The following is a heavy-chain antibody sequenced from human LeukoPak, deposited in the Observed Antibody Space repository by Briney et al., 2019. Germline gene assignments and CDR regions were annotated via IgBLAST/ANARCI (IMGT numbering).Heavy chain of an antibody. V-gene: IGHV3-9*01. D-gene: IGHD5/OR15-5a*01. Sequence: HAGGSLRLSCAASGFTFDDYAMHWVRQAPGKGLEWVSGISWNGGSIGYADSVKGRFTISRDNAKNTLYLQMNSLRAEDTALYYCSKLIYDLDGFDVWGQGTMVTVSS. CDR3: SKLIYDLDGFDV. CDR2: ISWNGGSI. CDR1: GFTFDDYA. J-gene: IGHJ3*01.